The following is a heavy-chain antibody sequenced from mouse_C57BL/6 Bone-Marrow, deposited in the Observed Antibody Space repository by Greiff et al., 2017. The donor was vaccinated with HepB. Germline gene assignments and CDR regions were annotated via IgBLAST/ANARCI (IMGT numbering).Heavy chain of an antibody. CDR3: ARRWLQGFDY. D-gene: IGHD2-3*01. V-gene: IGHV5-12*01. CDR1: GFTFSDYY. J-gene: IGHJ2*01. CDR2: ISNGGGST. Sequence: EVNVVESGGGLVQPGGSLKLSCAASGFTFSDYYMYWVRQTPEKRLEWVAYISNGGGSTYYPDTVKGRFTISRDNAKNTLYLQMSRLKSEDTAMYYCARRWLQGFDYWGQGTTLTVSS.